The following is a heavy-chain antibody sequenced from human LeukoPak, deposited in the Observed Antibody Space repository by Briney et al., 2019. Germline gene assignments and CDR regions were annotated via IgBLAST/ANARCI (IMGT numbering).Heavy chain of an antibody. J-gene: IGHJ4*02. CDR3: AGVTEDPEWLRGLDY. D-gene: IGHD5-12*01. CDR2: ISSSGSTI. Sequence: GRSLRLSCAASGFTFSSYEMNWVRQAPGKGLEWVAYISSSGSTIYYADSVKGRFTISRDNAKNSLYLLMNSLRADDTAVYYCAGVTEDPEWLRGLDYWGQGTLVTVSS. V-gene: IGHV3-48*03. CDR1: GFTFSSYE.